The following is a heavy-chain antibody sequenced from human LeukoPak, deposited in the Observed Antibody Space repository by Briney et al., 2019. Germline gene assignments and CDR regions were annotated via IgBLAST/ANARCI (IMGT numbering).Heavy chain of an antibody. J-gene: IGHJ4*02. D-gene: IGHD6-25*01. Sequence: ASVKVSCKASGYTFTSYTIHWVRQAPGQSLEWMGWISVGRGDSKCSQEFQGRVTLTRDTSATTAYLEVSSLRPEDMAVYYCARGRGYRGGGIDSWGQGTLVTVSS. CDR3: ARGRGYRGGGIDS. V-gene: IGHV1-3*03. CDR2: ISVGRGDS. CDR1: GYTFTSYT.